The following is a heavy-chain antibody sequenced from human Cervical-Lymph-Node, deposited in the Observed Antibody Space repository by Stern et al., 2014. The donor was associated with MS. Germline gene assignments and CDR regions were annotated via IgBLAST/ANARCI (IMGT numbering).Heavy chain of an antibody. Sequence: LQLQESGPGLVKPSETLSLTCTVSGYSISSGYYWGWIRQPPGKGLQWIGNFYHSGSTYYNPSLKSRVTISIDKSKNQLSPQLISVTAADTAMYYCAREEQQLVHGNWFDPWGQGTLVTVSS. CDR1: GYSISSGYY. CDR2: FYHSGST. D-gene: IGHD6-13*01. CDR3: AREEQQLVHGNWFDP. J-gene: IGHJ5*02. V-gene: IGHV4-38-2*02.